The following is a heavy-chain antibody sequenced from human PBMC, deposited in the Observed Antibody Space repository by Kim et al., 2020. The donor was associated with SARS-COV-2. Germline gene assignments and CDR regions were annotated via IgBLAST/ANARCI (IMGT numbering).Heavy chain of an antibody. J-gene: IGHJ5*02. V-gene: IGHV3-11*01. CDR3: ARPGDYGDYEGNWFDA. Sequence: GGSLRLSCAASGFIFSDYYMHWIRQAPGKGLEWVSYISSSGDTIYYADSVKGRFTISRDNAKNSVFLQMNTLRAEDTAVYFCARPGDYGDYEGNWFDAWGQGTQVTVSS. D-gene: IGHD4-17*01. CDR1: GFIFSDYY. CDR2: ISSSGDTI.